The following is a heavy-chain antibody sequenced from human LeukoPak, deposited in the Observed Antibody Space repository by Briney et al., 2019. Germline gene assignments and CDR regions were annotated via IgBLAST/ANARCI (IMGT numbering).Heavy chain of an antibody. V-gene: IGHV1-69*05. J-gene: IGHJ5*02. CDR3: ARECRYCSSTSDTT. D-gene: IGHD2-2*01. CDR1: GGTFSSYA. CDR2: IIPIFGTA. Sequence: SVKVSCKASGGTFSSYAISWVRQAPGQGLEWMGGIIPIFGTANYAQKFQGRVTITTDESTSTAYMELSSLRSEDAAVYYCARECRYCSSTSDTTWGQGTLVTVSS.